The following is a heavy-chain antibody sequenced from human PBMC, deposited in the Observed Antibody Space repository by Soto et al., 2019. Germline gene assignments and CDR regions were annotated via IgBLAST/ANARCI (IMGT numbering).Heavy chain of an antibody. CDR1: GFTFSNAW. J-gene: IGHJ4*02. Sequence: GGSLRLSCAASGFTFSNAWMSWVRQAPGKGLEWVGRIKSKTDGGTTDYAAPVKGRFTISRDDSKNTLYLQMNSLKTEDTAVYYCTTDQGGFYYDSSGYGTTVYYFDYWGQGTLVTVSS. CDR2: IKSKTDGGTT. D-gene: IGHD3-22*01. CDR3: TTDQGGFYYDSSGYGTTVYYFDY. V-gene: IGHV3-15*01.